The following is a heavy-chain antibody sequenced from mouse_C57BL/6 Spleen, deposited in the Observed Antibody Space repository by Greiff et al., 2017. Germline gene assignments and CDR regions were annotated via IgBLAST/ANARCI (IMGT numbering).Heavy chain of an antibody. CDR1: GFTIKDDY. J-gene: IGHJ4*01. CDR2: IDPENGDT. V-gene: IGHV14-4*01. Sequence: EVQLQQSGAELVRPGASVKLSCTASGFTIKDDYMHWVKQRPEQGLEWIGWIDPENGDTAYASKFPGKATITADTSSNTAYLQRSSLTSEDTAVYYCTTRNDGRFYYYAMDYWGQGTSVTVSS. CDR3: TTRNDGRFYYYAMDY. D-gene: IGHD2-3*01.